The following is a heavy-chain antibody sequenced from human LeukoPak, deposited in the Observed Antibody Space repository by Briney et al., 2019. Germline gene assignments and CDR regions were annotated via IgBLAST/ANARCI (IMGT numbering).Heavy chain of an antibody. V-gene: IGHV3-30*14. D-gene: IGHD3-10*01. CDR1: GFTFSSYA. J-gene: IGHJ4*02. CDR3: ARVALLWFGELTRGNDY. Sequence: KPGRSLRLSCAASGFTFSSYAMHWVRQAPGKGLEWVAVISYDGSNKYYADSVKGRFTISRDNSKNTLYLQMNSLRAEDTAVYYCARVALLWFGELTRGNDYWGQGTLVTVSS. CDR2: ISYDGSNK.